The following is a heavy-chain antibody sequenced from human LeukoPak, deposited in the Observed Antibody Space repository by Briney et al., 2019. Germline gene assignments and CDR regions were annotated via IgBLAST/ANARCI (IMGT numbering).Heavy chain of an antibody. CDR1: GGSISSSSYY. Sequence: SETLSLTCTASGGSISSSSYYWGWIRQPPGKGLEWIGTIYYSGSTYYNPSLKSRVTISVDTSKNQFSLKLSSVTAADTAVYYCARTYLTYYDSSGFEYWGQGTLVTVSS. D-gene: IGHD3-22*01. CDR3: ARTYLTYYDSSGFEY. J-gene: IGHJ4*02. V-gene: IGHV4-39*07. CDR2: IYYSGST.